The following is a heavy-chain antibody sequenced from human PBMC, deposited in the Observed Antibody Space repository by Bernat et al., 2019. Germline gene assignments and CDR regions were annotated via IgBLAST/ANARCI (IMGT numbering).Heavy chain of an antibody. CDR3: ARQAYYDFWSGYYGDYYYGMDV. CDR2: IYYSGST. D-gene: IGHD3-3*01. J-gene: IGHJ6*02. V-gene: IGHV4-39*01. Sequence: QLQLQESGPGLVKPSETLSLTCTVSGGSISSSSYYWGWIRQPPGKGLEWIGSIYYSGSTYYNPSLKSRVTISVDTSKNQFSLKLSSVTAADTAVYYCARQAYYDFWSGYYGDYYYGMDVWGHGTTVTVSS. CDR1: GGSISSSSYY.